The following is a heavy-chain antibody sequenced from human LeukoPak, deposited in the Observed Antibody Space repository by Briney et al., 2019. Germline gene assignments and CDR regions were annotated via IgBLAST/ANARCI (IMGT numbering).Heavy chain of an antibody. Sequence: AGGSLRLSCAASGFTFSSYWMHWVRQAPGKGLVWVSRINSDGSSTSYADSVKGRFTISRDNAKNSLYLQMNSLRAEDTAVYYCARMPEYSSGWGYYYYYMDVWGKGTTVTVSS. CDR3: ARMPEYSSGWGYYYYYMDV. CDR2: INSDGSST. J-gene: IGHJ6*03. V-gene: IGHV3-74*01. CDR1: GFTFSSYW. D-gene: IGHD6-19*01.